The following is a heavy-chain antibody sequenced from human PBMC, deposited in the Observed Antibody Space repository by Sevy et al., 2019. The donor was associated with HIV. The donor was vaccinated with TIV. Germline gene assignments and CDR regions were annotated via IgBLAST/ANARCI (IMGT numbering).Heavy chain of an antibody. CDR2: ISGSSGST. J-gene: IGHJ4*02. D-gene: IGHD2-21*02. CDR3: AKGDIVVVTAIPDY. Sequence: GGSLRLSCAASGFTFSSYAMIWVRQAPGQGLEWVSSISGSSGSTYYADSATGRFTISRGNSKNTLYLHMNSLRAEDTALYYCAKGDIVVVTAIPDYWGQGTLVTVSS. CDR1: GFTFSSYA. V-gene: IGHV3-23*01.